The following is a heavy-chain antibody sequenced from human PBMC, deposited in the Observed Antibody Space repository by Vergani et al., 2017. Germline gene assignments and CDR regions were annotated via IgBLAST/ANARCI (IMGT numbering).Heavy chain of an antibody. Sequence: EVQLVESGGGLIQPGGSLRLSCAASGFTVSSNYMSWVRQAPGKGLEWVSVIYSGGSTYYADSVKGRFTISRDNSKNTLYLQMNSLRAEDTAVYYCSRVPPYSSDGWVAVDYWGQGTLVTVSS. CDR3: SRVPPYSSDGWVAVDY. D-gene: IGHD4-11*01. CDR2: IYSGGST. V-gene: IGHV3-53*01. J-gene: IGHJ4*02. CDR1: GFTVSSNY.